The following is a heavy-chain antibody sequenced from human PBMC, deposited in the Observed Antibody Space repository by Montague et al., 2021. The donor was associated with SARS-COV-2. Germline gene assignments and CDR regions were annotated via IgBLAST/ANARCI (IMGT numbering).Heavy chain of an antibody. CDR3: ARAIWHLDV. CDR2: IYTGGYV. V-gene: IGHV4-4*07. Sequence: SETLSLTCSVSGDSISRYYWSWIRQSDGKGLEWIGRIYTGGYVNYNPALQSRVSMSVDTSKSQVFLNVTSVTAADTAVYYCARAIWHLDVWGRGTLVTVSS. J-gene: IGHJ2*01. CDR1: GDSISRYY.